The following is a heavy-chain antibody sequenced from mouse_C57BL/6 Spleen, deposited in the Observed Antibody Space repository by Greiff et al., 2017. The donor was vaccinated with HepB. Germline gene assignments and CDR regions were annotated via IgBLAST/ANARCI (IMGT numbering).Heavy chain of an antibody. J-gene: IGHJ2*01. CDR2: ISGGGGNT. D-gene: IGHD3-3*01. CDR1: GFTFSSYT. CDR3: ARQELWPYFDY. V-gene: IGHV5-9*01. Sequence: EVMLVESGGGLVKPGGSLKLSCAASGFTFSSYTMSWVRQTPEKRLEWVATISGGGGNTYYTDSVKGRFTISRDNAKNTLYLQMSRLRSEDTAVYYCARQELWPYFDYWGQGTTLTVSS.